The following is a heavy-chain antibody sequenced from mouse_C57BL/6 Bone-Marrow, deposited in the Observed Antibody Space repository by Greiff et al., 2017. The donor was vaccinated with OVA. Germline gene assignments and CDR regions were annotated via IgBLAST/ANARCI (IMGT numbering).Heavy chain of an antibody. CDR3: AREGASNYDS. J-gene: IGHJ2*01. CDR2: IDPSDSYT. D-gene: IGHD2-5*01. Sequence: QVQLQQPGAELVMPGASVKLSCKASGYTFTSYWMHWVKQRPGQDLEWIGEIDPSDSYTNYNQKIKGKSTLTVDKSSSTAYMQLSSLTSEDSAVYYCAREGASNYDSWGQGTTLTVSS. CDR1: GYTFTSYW. V-gene: IGHV1-69*01.